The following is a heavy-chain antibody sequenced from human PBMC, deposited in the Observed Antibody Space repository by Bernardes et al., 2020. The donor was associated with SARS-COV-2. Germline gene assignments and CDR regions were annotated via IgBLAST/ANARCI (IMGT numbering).Heavy chain of an antibody. Sequence: GASLKNSSNGSGYSFTRYWIGWVRPMPGKGLEWMGIIYPGDSHTRYSPSFQGQVTISADKSISTAYLQWSSLKASDTAMYYCARGYDYYFDYWGQGTLVTVSS. CDR1: GYSFTRYW. D-gene: IGHD3-16*01. V-gene: IGHV5-51*01. J-gene: IGHJ4*02. CDR2: IYPGDSHT. CDR3: ARGYDYYFDY.